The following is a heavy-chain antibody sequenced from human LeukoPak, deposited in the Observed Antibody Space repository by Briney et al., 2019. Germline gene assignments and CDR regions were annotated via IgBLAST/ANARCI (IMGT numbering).Heavy chain of an antibody. CDR1: GGSFSDYY. CDR2: INHSGIT. D-gene: IGHD6-19*01. CDR3: AREVENTGYSSGWYRRWFDP. J-gene: IGHJ5*02. V-gene: IGHV4-34*01. Sequence: TSETLSLTCAVYGGSFSDYYWSWIRQPPGKGLEYIGEINHSGITNYNPSLMSRVTISVDTSKNQFSLKLSSVTAADTAVYYCAREVENTGYSSGWYRRWFDPWGQGTLVTVSS.